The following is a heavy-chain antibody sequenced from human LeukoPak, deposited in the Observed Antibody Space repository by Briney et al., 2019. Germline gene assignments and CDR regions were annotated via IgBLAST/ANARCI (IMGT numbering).Heavy chain of an antibody. J-gene: IGHJ4*02. V-gene: IGHV3-74*01. Sequence: GGSLRLSCAGSGFTFNNYWMHWVRRAPGKGLVWVSGINSDGSSTNYADSVKGRFTISRDNAKNTLFLQMDSLRDEDTAVYYCGLSMVRALSPDYWGQGTLVTVSS. CDR1: GFTFNNYW. D-gene: IGHD3-10*01. CDR2: INSDGSST. CDR3: GLSMVRALSPDY.